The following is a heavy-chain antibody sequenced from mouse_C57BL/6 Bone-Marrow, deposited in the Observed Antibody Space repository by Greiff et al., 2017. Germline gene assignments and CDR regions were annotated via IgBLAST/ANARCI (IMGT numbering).Heavy chain of an antibody. CDR3: ARDDDSLAMDY. CDR1: GFTFSDYY. J-gene: IGHJ4*01. V-gene: IGHV5-16*01. CDR2: INYDGSST. Sequence: EVKLVESEGGLVQPGSSMKLSCTASGFTFSDYYMDWVRQVPEKGLEWVANINYDGSSTYYLDSLKSRFIISRDNAKNILYLQMSSLKSEDTSTYYCARDDDSLAMDYWGQGTSVTVSS. D-gene: IGHD2-4*01.